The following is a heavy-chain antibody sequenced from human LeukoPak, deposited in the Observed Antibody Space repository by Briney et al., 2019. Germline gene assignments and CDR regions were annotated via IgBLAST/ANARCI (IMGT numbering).Heavy chain of an antibody. Sequence: GGSLRLSCAASGFTVSMNYMSWVRQAPARGLEWVSVIYAGGTTYYADSVKGRFTISRDDSKNTLYLQMNRLTAEDTAVYYCARDLEGYFDYWGQGTLVTVSS. V-gene: IGHV3-53*01. CDR3: ARDLEGYFDY. CDR2: IYAGGTT. CDR1: GFTVSMNY. D-gene: IGHD1-1*01. J-gene: IGHJ4*02.